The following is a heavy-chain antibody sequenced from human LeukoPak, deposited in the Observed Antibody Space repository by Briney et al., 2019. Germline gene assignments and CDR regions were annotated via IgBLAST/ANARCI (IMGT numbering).Heavy chain of an antibody. CDR3: ARGYCSSASCYIPSPYYMDV. CDR2: INHSGST. V-gene: IGHV4-34*01. CDR1: GGSFSGYY. Sequence: SETLSLTCAVYGGSFSGYYWSWIRQPPGRGLEWIGEINHSGSTNYNPSLKSRVTISVDTSKNQFSLKLSSVTAAGTAVYYCARGYCSSASCYIPSPYYMDVWGKGTTVTVSS. D-gene: IGHD2-2*02. J-gene: IGHJ6*03.